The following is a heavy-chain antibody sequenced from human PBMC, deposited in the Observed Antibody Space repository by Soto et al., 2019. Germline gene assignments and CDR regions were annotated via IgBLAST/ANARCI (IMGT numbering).Heavy chain of an antibody. J-gene: IGHJ4*02. CDR1: GDSITSGTYY. CDR3: ARLARGAFDS. D-gene: IGHD3-10*01. Sequence: SETLSLTCTVSGDSITSGTYYWGWIRQPPGKGLEWIGNIYHRGATYYNTPLKSRVTVSVDTSKNQFSLKVTSVTAADTALYFCARLARGAFDSWGQGTLVTVSS. V-gene: IGHV4-39*01. CDR2: IYHRGAT.